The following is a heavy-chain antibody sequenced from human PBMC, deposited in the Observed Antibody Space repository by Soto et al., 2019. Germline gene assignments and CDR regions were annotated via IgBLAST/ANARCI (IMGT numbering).Heavy chain of an antibody. V-gene: IGHV3-23*01. Sequence: EAQLLESGGGLVQPGGSLRLSCAVSGFTFNNNAMNWVRQAPGKGLEWVSTISASGGNTFYADSVKGRFTTSRDISKNTLYLQMNGLRAEDTAVYYCAKEPDYYGDYRGDYGGQGTLVTVSS. CDR1: GFTFNNNA. D-gene: IGHD4-17*01. CDR2: ISASGGNT. J-gene: IGHJ4*02. CDR3: AKEPDYYGDYRGDY.